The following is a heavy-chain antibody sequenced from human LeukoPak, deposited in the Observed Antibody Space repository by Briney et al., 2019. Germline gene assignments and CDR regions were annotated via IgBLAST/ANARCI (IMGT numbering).Heavy chain of an antibody. CDR3: ARDALVGMDV. Sequence: PGRSLRLSCTASGFTFGDYAMSWVRQAPGKGLEWVSGINWNGGSTGYADSVKGRFTISRDNAKNSLYLQMNSLRAEDTALYYCARDALVGMDVWGKGTTVTVSS. V-gene: IGHV3-20*04. J-gene: IGHJ6*04. CDR2: INWNGGST. CDR1: GFTFGDYA.